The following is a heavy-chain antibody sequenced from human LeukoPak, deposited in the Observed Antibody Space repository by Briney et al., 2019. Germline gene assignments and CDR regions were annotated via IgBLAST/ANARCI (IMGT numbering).Heavy chain of an antibody. D-gene: IGHD3-10*01. CDR3: ARDYYGSGSYYNDYYYYMDV. V-gene: IGHV3-48*01. Sequence: GGSLRLSCAASGFTFSTYSMSWVRQAPGKGLEWISHISAASRGIYYADSVKGRFTISRDNSKNTLYLQMNSLRAEDTAVYYCARDYYGSGSYYNDYYYYMDVWGKGTTVTISS. CDR2: ISAASRGI. J-gene: IGHJ6*03. CDR1: GFTFSTYS.